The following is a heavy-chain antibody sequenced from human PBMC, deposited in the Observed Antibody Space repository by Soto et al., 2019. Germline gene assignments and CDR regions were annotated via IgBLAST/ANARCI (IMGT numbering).Heavy chain of an antibody. J-gene: IGHJ4*02. CDR1: GFTFSDAA. CDR2: IRAKAYSYAT. V-gene: IGHV3-73*01. CDR3: TRHSVDY. Sequence: EVQLVESGGGLVQPGGSLKLSCAASGFTFSDAALHWVRQASGKGLEWVGRIRAKAYSYATAYAASAKGRFTISRDDSKNTAYLQMNSLKTEDTAVYYCTRHSVDYWGQGTLVTVSS.